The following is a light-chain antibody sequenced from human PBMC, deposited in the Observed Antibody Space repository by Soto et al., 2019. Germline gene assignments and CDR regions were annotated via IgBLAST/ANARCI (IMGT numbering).Light chain of an antibody. CDR1: QSVSSTY. Sequence: EIVLTQSPGTLSLSPGERATLSCRASQSVSSTYLTWYQQKPGQAPRLLIYGASSRATGIPDRFSGSGSGTDFTPTISRLEAEDFAVYYCQHYGGSPLFTFGPGTTVDIK. CDR2: GAS. CDR3: QHYGGSPLFT. V-gene: IGKV3-20*01. J-gene: IGKJ3*01.